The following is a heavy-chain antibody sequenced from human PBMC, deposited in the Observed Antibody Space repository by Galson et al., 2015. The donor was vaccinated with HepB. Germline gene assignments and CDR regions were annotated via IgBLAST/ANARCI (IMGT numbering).Heavy chain of an antibody. D-gene: IGHD2-15*01. J-gene: IGHJ6*03. V-gene: IGHV1-2*06. CDR1: GYTFTGYH. CDR3: ARRTRRGYYYMDV. Sequence: SVKVSCKASGYTFTGYHMHWVRQAPGQGLEWMGRINPNSGGTNYAQKFQGRVTMTRDTSISTAYMELSRLRSDDTAVYYCARRTRRGYYYMDVWGKGTTVTVSS. CDR2: INPNSGGT.